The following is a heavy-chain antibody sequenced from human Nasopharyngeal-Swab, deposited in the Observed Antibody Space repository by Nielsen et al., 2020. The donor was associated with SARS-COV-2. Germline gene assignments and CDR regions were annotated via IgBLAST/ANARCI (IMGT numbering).Heavy chain of an antibody. CDR3: AKGLGYNWNDEGFDY. J-gene: IGHJ4*02. CDR1: GFTFDDYA. V-gene: IGHV3-9*03. CDR2: ISWNSASI. Sequence: SLKISCAASGFTFDDYAMHWVRQAPGKGLEWVSGISWNSASIGYADSVKGRFTISRDNAKNSLYLQMNSLRAEDMALYYCAKGLGYNWNDEGFDYWGQGTLVTVSS. D-gene: IGHD1-1*01.